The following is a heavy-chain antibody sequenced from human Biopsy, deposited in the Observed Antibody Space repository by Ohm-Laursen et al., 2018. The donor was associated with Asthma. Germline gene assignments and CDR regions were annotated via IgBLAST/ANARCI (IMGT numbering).Heavy chain of an antibody. CDR2: ISVYNGNT. D-gene: IGHD3-10*01. V-gene: IGHV1-18*01. Sequence: SVKVSCKTSGYTFNSAGVTWVRQAPGQGLEWMGWISVYNGNTKVAQKLQDRVTMITDTSTSTAYMELRSLRSDDTAVYFCARAVDYSHYYGIDIWGQGTTVTVS. J-gene: IGHJ6*02. CDR3: ARAVDYSHYYGIDI. CDR1: GYTFNSAG.